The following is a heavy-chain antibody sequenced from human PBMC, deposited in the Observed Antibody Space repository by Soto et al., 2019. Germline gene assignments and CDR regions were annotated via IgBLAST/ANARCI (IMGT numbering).Heavy chain of an antibody. V-gene: IGHV3-30-3*01. CDR2: ISYDGSRK. CDR1: EFTFRIFA. J-gene: IGHJ6*02. CDR3: ARGDREDIEEVVGVRPGEESMDV. D-gene: IGHD1-26*01. Sequence: QVHLVESGGGVVQPGSSLRLSCAASEFTFRIFAMHWLRQSPGKGLEWVAVISYDGSRKADSVKGRFTVSRDNSWNTLYLQMNRLRAEDTAIYYCARGDREDIEEVVGVRPGEESMDVWGQGTTVTVSS.